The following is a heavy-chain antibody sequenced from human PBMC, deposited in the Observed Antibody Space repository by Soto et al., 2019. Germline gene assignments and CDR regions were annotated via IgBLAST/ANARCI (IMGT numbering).Heavy chain of an antibody. V-gene: IGHV1-69*13. CDR3: ARVNRGKTGWFDP. CDR2: IIPIFGTA. Sequence: SVKVSCKASGCTLSSYAISWVRHAPGQGLEWMGGIIPIFGTANYAQKFQGRVTITADESTSTAYMERSSLRSEDTAVYYCARVNRGKTGWFDPWGQGTLVTAPQ. CDR1: GCTLSSYA. D-gene: IGHD6-25*01. J-gene: IGHJ5*02.